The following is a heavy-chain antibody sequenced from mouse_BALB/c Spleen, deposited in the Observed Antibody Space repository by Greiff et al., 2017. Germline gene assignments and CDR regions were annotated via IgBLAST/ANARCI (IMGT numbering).Heavy chain of an antibody. CDR1: GFTFSSYG. CDR3: AKIGDYGNSPWFAY. CDR2: ISSGGSYT. D-gene: IGHD2-1*01. V-gene: IGHV5-6*02. Sequence: DVKLVESGGDLVKPGGSLKLSCAASGFTFSSYGMSWVRQTPDKRLEWVATISSGGSYTYYPDSVKGRFTISRDNAKNTLYLQMSSLKSEDTAMYYCAKIGDYGNSPWFAYWGQGTLVTVSA. J-gene: IGHJ3*01.